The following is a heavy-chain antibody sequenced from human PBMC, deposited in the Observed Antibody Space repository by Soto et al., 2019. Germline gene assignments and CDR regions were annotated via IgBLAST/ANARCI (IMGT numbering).Heavy chain of an antibody. CDR1: GFTFSSYG. CDR3: ARDPYCSSTTCKMYIMDV. D-gene: IGHD2-2*01. V-gene: IGHV3-33*01. J-gene: IGHJ6*02. Sequence: GGSLRLSCAASGFTFSSYGRHWVRQAPGKGLEWVAVIWYDGSNKYYADSVKGRFTISRDNSKNTLYLQMNSLRAEDTAVYYCARDPYCSSTTCKMYIMDVWGQGTTVTVSS. CDR2: IWYDGSNK.